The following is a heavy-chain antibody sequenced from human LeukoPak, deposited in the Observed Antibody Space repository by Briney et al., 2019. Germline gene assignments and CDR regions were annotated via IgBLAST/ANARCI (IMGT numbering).Heavy chain of an antibody. Sequence: PSETLSLTCTVSGGSISSYYWSWIRQHPGKGLEWIGYIYYSGSTYYNPSLKSRVTISVDTSKNQFSLKLSSVTAADTAVYYCARETPYCSSTSCYLFGDLSLGWFDPWGQGTLVTVSS. CDR2: IYYSGST. CDR3: ARETPYCSSTSCYLFGDLSLGWFDP. D-gene: IGHD2-2*01. J-gene: IGHJ5*02. V-gene: IGHV4-59*06. CDR1: GGSISSYY.